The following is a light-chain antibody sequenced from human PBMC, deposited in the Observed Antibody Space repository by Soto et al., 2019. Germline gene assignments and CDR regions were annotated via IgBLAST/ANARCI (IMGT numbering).Light chain of an antibody. CDR1: QSIRND. CDR3: QHHNSYLPLT. CDR2: AAS. Sequence: DIQMTQSPSSLSASVGDRVTITCRASQSIRNDLGWYQQKQGKDPKRLIYAASTLQTAVPSRFSGTESGTEFIHTISSLQPEDSATYYCQHHNSYLPLTFGGGTKVEIK. J-gene: IGKJ4*01. V-gene: IGKV1-17*01.